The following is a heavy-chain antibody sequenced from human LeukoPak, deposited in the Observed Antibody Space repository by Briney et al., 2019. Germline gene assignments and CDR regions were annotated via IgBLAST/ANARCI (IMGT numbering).Heavy chain of an antibody. CDR2: IYNSGST. V-gene: IGHV4-59*01. D-gene: IGHD4/OR15-4a*01. CDR1: GGSISSNY. J-gene: IGHJ4*02. Sequence: PSETLSLTCTVSGGSISSNYWSWIRQLPGKGLEWIGYIYNSGSTIYNPSLKSRVTISVDTSKNQFSLKLSSVTAADTAVYYCAGASRVRLDYWGQGTLVTVSS. CDR3: AGASRVRLDY.